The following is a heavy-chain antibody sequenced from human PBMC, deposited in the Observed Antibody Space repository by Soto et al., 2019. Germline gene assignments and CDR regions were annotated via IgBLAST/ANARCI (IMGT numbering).Heavy chain of an antibody. D-gene: IGHD3-3*02. CDR2: ISYDGSNN. Sequence: QVQLVESGGGVVQPGRSLRLSCAASGFTFSSYAMHWVRQAPGKGLEWVAVISYDGSNNYYADSVKGRFTISRDNSKNTLYLQMNRLSPEDTAVDYCAGDTALAGHRTGDFWGQGTLVTVSS. CDR3: AGDTALAGHRTGDF. CDR1: GFTFSSYA. V-gene: IGHV3-30-3*01. J-gene: IGHJ4*02.